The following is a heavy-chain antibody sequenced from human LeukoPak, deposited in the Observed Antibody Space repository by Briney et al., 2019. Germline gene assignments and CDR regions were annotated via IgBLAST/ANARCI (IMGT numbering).Heavy chain of an antibody. Sequence: LSLACAVYGGSFSGDYWSWIRQPPGKGLEWVSSISSSSSYKYYTDSVKGRFTISRDNAKNSLYLQMNSLRAEDTAVYYCARSAAGTYYWGQGTLVTVSS. D-gene: IGHD1-1*01. V-gene: IGHV3-11*06. J-gene: IGHJ4*02. CDR3: ARSAAGTYY. CDR2: ISSSSSYK. CDR1: GGSFSGDY.